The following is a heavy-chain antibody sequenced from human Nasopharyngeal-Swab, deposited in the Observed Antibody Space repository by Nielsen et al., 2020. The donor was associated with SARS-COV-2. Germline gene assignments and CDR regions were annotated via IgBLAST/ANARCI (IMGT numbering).Heavy chain of an antibody. Sequence: SLKISCAASGFTFSSYEMNWVRPAPGKGLEWVSYISSSGSTIYYADSVKGRFTISRDNAKNSLYLQMNSLRAEDTAVYYCARVSGYSGYDFYNWFDPWGQGTLVTVSS. J-gene: IGHJ5*02. CDR1: GFTFSSYE. CDR3: ARVSGYSGYDFYNWFDP. V-gene: IGHV3-48*03. D-gene: IGHD5-12*01. CDR2: ISSSGSTI.